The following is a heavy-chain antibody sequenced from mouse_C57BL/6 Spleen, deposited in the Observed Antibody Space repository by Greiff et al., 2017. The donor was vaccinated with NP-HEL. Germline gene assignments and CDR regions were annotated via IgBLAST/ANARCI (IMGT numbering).Heavy chain of an antibody. V-gene: IGHV14-1*01. CDR2: IDPEDGDT. D-gene: IGHD1-1*01. J-gene: IGHJ3*01. CDR1: GFNIKDYY. CDR3: TPYYGSPFAY. Sequence: VQLQQSGAELVRPGASVKLSCTASGFNIKDYYMHWVKQRPEQGLEWIGRIDPEDGDTEYAPKFQGKATMTADTSSNTAYLQLSCLTSEDTAVYYCTPYYGSPFAYWGQGTLVTVSA.